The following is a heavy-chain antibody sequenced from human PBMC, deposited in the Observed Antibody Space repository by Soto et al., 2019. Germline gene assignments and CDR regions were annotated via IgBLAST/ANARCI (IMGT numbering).Heavy chain of an antibody. CDR2: IYDSVKT. V-gene: IGHV4-59*11. Sequence: SETLSLTCTVSGGSISSHYWTWIWIRQLPGRGLEWVGYIYDSVKTKYNPSLKSRVTISVDTSKNQFSLQLSSVTAADTAVYYCATGSFTSTGGRIGYHYNAMDVWGQGTTVTVSS. D-gene: IGHD1-1*01. CDR1: GGSISSHY. CDR3: ATGSFTSTGGRIGYHYNAMDV. J-gene: IGHJ6*02.